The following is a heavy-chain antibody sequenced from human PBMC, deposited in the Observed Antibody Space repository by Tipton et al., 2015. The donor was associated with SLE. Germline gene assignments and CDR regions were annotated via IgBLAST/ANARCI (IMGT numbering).Heavy chain of an antibody. D-gene: IGHD3-10*01. CDR3: ARDLSRRRYYGSGSYYTGGFDY. CDR2: INSDGSST. Sequence: SLRLSCAASGFTFSFYWMHWVRQAPGKGLVWVSLINSDGSSTNYADYVKGRFTISRDNAKNTLYLQMNSLRAEDTAVYYCARDLSRRRYYGSGSYYTGGFDYWGQGTLVTVSS. CDR1: GFTFSFYW. J-gene: IGHJ4*02. V-gene: IGHV3-74*01.